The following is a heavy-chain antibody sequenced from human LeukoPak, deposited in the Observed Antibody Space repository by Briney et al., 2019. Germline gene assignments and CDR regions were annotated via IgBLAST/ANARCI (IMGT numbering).Heavy chain of an antibody. J-gene: IGHJ4*02. V-gene: IGHV1-2*02. CDR2: INPNSGDT. CDR1: GYTLTDYY. Sequence: ASVKVSCKASGYTLTDYYMHWVRQAPGQGLEWMGWINPNSGDTNYAQKFQGRVTMARDTSISTAYMDLSRLTSDDTAIYYCARDWRGSYFPDFWGQGTLVTVSS. CDR3: ARDWRGSYFPDF. D-gene: IGHD1-26*01.